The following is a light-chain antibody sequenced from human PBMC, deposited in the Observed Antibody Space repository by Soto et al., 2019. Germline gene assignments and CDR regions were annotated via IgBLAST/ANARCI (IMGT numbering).Light chain of an antibody. V-gene: IGKV3-20*01. Sequence: EIVLTQSPGTLSLSPGERATLSCRASQSVSSSYLAWYQQKPGQAPRLLIYGASSSATGIPDRFSGSGSGTDFTLTISRLEPEDFAVYYCQQYGSSLVTFGPGTKVDIK. CDR1: QSVSSSY. CDR3: QQYGSSLVT. J-gene: IGKJ3*01. CDR2: GAS.